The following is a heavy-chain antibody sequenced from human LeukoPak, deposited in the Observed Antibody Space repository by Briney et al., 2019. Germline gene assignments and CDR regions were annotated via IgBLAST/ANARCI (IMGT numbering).Heavy chain of an antibody. J-gene: IGHJ4*02. Sequence: PGVSLRLSCAASGFTFSSYSMNWVRQAPGKGLEWVSYISSSSSTIYYADSVKGRFTISRDNAKNSLYLQMNSLRAEDTAVYYCARDLGGYSYGYNYWGQGTLVTVSS. CDR2: ISSSSSTI. D-gene: IGHD5-18*01. CDR3: ARDLGGYSYGYNY. V-gene: IGHV3-48*01. CDR1: GFTFSSYS.